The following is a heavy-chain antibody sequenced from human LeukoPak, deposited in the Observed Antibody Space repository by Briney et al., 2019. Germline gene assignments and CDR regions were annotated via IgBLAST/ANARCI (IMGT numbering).Heavy chain of an antibody. V-gene: IGHV4-39*07. D-gene: IGHD1-1*01. J-gene: IGHJ4*02. Sequence: SETLSLTCTVSGGSISSSSYYWGWIRQPPGKGLEWIGEINHSGSTNYNLSLKSRVTISVATSKTQFSLKLSSVTAADTAVYYCARATAGTTLFEGIDYWGQGTLVTVSS. CDR1: GGSISSSSYY. CDR2: INHSGST. CDR3: ARATAGTTLFEGIDY.